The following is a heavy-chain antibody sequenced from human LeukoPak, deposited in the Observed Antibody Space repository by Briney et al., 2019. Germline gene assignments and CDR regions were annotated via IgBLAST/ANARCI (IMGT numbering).Heavy chain of an antibody. CDR3: ARGELLHHNWFDP. CDR2: IYPGDSDT. V-gene: IGHV5-51*01. Sequence: GESLKISCKGSGYSFTSYWIGGVRRMPGKGLGWLGIIYPGDSDTRYSPSFQGQVTISADKSISTAYLQWSSLKASDTAMYYCARGELLHHNWFDPWGQGTLVTVSS. D-gene: IGHD1-26*01. J-gene: IGHJ5*02. CDR1: GYSFTSYW.